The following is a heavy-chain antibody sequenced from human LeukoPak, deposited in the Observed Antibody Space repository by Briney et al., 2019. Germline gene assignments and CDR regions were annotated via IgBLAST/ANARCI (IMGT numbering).Heavy chain of an antibody. J-gene: IGHJ4*02. CDR3: PKDPKDNPSWCDY. D-gene: IGHD1-14*01. CDR2: ISYDGSNK. Sequence: PGGSLRLSCAASGFTFSRYGMNWVRQAPGKGLEWVAVISYDGSNKYYADSVKGRFTISRDNSKNTLYLQMNSLRAEDTAVYYCPKDPKDNPSWCDYWGQGTLVTVSS. V-gene: IGHV3-30*18. CDR1: GFTFSRYG.